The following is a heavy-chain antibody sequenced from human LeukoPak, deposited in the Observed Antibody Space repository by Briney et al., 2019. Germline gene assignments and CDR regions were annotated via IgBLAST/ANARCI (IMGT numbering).Heavy chain of an antibody. Sequence: GGSLRLSCAASGLTFSSYWMHWVRQAPGKGPVWVPRINSDGSSTYYADSVKGRFTISRDNAKNTLYLQMNSLRAEDTAVYYCARDPKQGGTYWNYFDYWGQGALVTVSP. D-gene: IGHD1-26*01. CDR1: GLTFSSYW. J-gene: IGHJ4*02. CDR3: ARDPKQGGTYWNYFDY. V-gene: IGHV3-74*01. CDR2: INSDGSST.